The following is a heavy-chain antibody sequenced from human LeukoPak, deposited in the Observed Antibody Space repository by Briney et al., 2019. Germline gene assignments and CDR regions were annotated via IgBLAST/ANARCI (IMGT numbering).Heavy chain of an antibody. CDR3: ARGIALSGAGYNWFDP. CDR1: GYTLTELS. CDR2: FDPEDGET. J-gene: IGHJ5*02. Sequence: ASVKVSCKVSGYTLTELSMHWVRQAPGKGLEWMGGFDPEDGETIYAQKFQGRVTMTEDTSTDTAYMELSSLRSEDTAVYYCARGIALSGAGYNWFDPWGQGTLVTVSS. V-gene: IGHV1-24*01. D-gene: IGHD6-19*01.